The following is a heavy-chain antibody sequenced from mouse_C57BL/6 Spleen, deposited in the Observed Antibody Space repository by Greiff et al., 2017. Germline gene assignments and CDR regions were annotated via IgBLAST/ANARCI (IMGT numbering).Heavy chain of an antibody. D-gene: IGHD1-2*01. CDR1: GYAFTNYL. Sequence: QVQLQQSGAELVRPGTSVKVSCKASGYAFTNYLIEWVKQRPGQGLEWIGVINPGSGGTNYNEKFKGKATLTADKSSSTAYMQLSSLTSEDSAVYFCARRTTAYYFDHWGQGTTLTVSS. CDR2: INPGSGGT. V-gene: IGHV1-54*01. CDR3: ARRTTAYYFDH. J-gene: IGHJ2*01.